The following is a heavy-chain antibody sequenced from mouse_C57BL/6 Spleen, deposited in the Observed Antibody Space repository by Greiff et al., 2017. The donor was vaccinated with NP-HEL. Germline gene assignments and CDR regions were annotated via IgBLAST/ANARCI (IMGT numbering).Heavy chain of an antibody. CDR1: GFTFSDYG. Sequence: EVQGVESGGGLVKPGGSLKLSCAASGFTFSDYGMHWVRQAPEKGLEWVAYISSGSSTLYYADTVKGRFTISRDNAKNTLFLQMTSLMSEDTAMYYCARPCGFLYWYFDVWGTGTTVTVSS. CDR3: ARPCGFLYWYFDV. V-gene: IGHV5-17*01. CDR2: ISSGSSTL. J-gene: IGHJ1*03.